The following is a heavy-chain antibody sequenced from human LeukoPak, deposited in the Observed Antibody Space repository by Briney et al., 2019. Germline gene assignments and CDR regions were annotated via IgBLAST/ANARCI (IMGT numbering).Heavy chain of an antibody. D-gene: IGHD3-10*01. Sequence: GASVKVSCKASGGTFSSYAISWVRQAPGQGLEWMGGIIPIFGTANYAQKFQGRVTITADESTSTAYMELSSLRSEDTAVYYCARAPMAGVFIFDHWGQGTLVTVSS. CDR3: ARAPMAGVFIFDH. CDR2: IIPIFGTA. CDR1: GGTFSSYA. V-gene: IGHV1-69*13. J-gene: IGHJ4*02.